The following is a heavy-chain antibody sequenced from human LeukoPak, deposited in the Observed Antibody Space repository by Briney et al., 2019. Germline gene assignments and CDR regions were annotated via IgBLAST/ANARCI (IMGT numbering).Heavy chain of an antibody. CDR3: ARDFSIVVSYYYMDV. Sequence: PGGSLRLSCAASGFTFDDYGMSWVRQAPGKGLEWVANINQDGTEKYYVDSVKGRFTISRDNAKNSLYLQMNSLRAEDTAVYYCARDFSIVVSYYYMDVWGKGTTVTVSS. J-gene: IGHJ6*03. D-gene: IGHD1-26*01. CDR2: INQDGTEK. CDR1: GFTFDDYG. V-gene: IGHV3-7*01.